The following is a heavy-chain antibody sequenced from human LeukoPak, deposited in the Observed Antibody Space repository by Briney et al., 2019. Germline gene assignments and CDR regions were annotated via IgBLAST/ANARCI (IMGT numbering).Heavy chain of an antibody. Sequence: PGGSLRLSCAASGFTFSSYWMSWVRQAPGKGLEGVANIKQDGSEKYYVDSVKGRFTISRDNAKNSLYLQMNSLRAEDTAVYYCARPADSGSSTTLDYWGQGTLVTVSS. CDR1: GFTFSSYW. CDR3: ARPADSGSSTTLDY. J-gene: IGHJ4*02. CDR2: IKQDGSEK. V-gene: IGHV3-7*01. D-gene: IGHD1-26*01.